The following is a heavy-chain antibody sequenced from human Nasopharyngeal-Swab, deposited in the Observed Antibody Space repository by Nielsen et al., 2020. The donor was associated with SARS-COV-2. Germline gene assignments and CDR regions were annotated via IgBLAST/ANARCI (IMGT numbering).Heavy chain of an antibody. D-gene: IGHD6-19*01. Sequence: SLKLSCAASGFTFDDYAMHWVRQAPGKGLEWVSGISWNSGSIGYANSVKGRFTISRDNAKNSLYLQMNSLRAEDTALYYCAKDNNPGIAVAGTLYYYMDVWGKGTTVTVSS. J-gene: IGHJ6*03. V-gene: IGHV3-9*01. CDR3: AKDNNPGIAVAGTLYYYMDV. CDR2: ISWNSGSI. CDR1: GFTFDDYA.